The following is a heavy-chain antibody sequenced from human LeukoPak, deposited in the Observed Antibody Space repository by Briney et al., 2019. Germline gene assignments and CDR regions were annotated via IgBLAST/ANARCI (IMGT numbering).Heavy chain of an antibody. CDR2: INPNSGGT. D-gene: IGHD3-10*01. CDR3: AKGGTLLWFGGTETFDY. CDR1: GYTFTGYY. V-gene: IGHV1-2*02. J-gene: IGHJ4*02. Sequence: ASVKVSCKASGYTFTGYYMHWVRQAPGQGLEWMGWINPNSGGTNYAQKFQGRVTMTRDTSISTAYMELSRLRSDDTAVYYCAKGGTLLWFGGTETFDYWGQGTLVTVSS.